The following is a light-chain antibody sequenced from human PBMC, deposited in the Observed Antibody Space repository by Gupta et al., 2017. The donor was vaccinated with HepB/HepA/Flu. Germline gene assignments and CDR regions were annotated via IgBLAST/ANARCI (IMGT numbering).Light chain of an antibody. V-gene: IGLV2-23*02. CDR2: EVS. Sequence: QSALTQPASASGSPGQSITISCTGTSSDVGSYNLVSWYQQHPGKAPKLMSYEVSKRPSGVSNRFSGSKSGNTASLTISGLQAEDEADYYCCSYAGSSTVVFGGGTKLTVL. CDR3: CSYAGSSTVV. CDR1: SSDVGSYNL. J-gene: IGLJ2*01.